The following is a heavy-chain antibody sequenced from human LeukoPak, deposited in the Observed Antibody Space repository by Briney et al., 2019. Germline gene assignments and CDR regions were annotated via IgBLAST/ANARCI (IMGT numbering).Heavy chain of an antibody. CDR2: ISGSGGST. V-gene: IGHV3-23*01. CDR3: AKANIHYDILTGGFDY. D-gene: IGHD3-9*01. CDR1: GFTFSSYA. J-gene: IGHJ4*02. Sequence: GGSLRLSCAASGFTFSSYAMSWVRQAPGKGLEWVSAISGSGGSTYYADSVKGRFTISRDNSKNTLYLQMNSLRAEDTAVYYCAKANIHYDILTGGFDYWGQGTLVTVSS.